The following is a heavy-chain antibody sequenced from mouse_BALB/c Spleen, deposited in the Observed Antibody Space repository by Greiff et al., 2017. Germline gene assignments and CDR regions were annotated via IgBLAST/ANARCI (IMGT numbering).Heavy chain of an antibody. Sequence: EVKLVESGGGLVKPGGSLKLSCAASGFTFSSYAMSWVRQTPEKRLEWVASISSGGSTYYPDSVKGRFTISRDNARNILYLQMSSLRSEDTAMYYCSRYYGRYFDYWGQVTTLTVSS. V-gene: IGHV5-6-5*01. D-gene: IGHD1-1*01. CDR2: ISSGGST. J-gene: IGHJ2*01. CDR1: GFTFSSYA. CDR3: SRYYGRYFDY.